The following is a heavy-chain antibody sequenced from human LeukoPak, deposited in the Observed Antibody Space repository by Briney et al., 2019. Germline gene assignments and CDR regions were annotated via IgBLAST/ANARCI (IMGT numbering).Heavy chain of an antibody. CDR3: ARDIKDSNYDYVWGSYRTNWFDP. CDR2: ISAYNGNT. V-gene: IGHV1-18*01. J-gene: IGHJ5*02. CDR1: GYTFTSYG. D-gene: IGHD3-16*02. Sequence: EASVKVSCKASGYTFTSYGISWVRQAPGQGLEWMGWISAYNGNTNYAQKLQGRVTMTTDTSTSTAYMELRSLRSDDTAVYYCARDIKDSNYDYVWGSYRTNWFDPWGQGTLVTVSS.